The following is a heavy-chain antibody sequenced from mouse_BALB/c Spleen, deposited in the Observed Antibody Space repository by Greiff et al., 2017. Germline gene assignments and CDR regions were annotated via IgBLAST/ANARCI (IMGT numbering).Heavy chain of an antibody. J-gene: IGHJ4*01. CDR2: IWAGGST. CDR3: AREMIYYDSDVYYYAMDY. Sequence: VQRVESGPGLVAPSQSLSITCTVSGFSLTSYGVHWVRQPPGKGLEWLGVIWAGGSTNYNSALMSRLSISKDNSKSQVFLKMNSLQTDDTAMYYCAREMIYYDSDVYYYAMDYWGQGTSVTVSS. D-gene: IGHD2-4*01. V-gene: IGHV2-9*02. CDR1: GFSLTSYG.